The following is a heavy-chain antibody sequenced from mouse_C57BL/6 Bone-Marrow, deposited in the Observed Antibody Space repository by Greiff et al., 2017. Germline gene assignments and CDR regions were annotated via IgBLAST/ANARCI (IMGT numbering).Heavy chain of an antibody. J-gene: IGHJ1*03. CDR1: GYTFTSYW. CDR2: IDPSDSYT. V-gene: IGHV1-69*01. D-gene: IGHD2-4*01. CDR3: ARHYDYDGYFDV. Sequence: VQLQQPGAELVMPGASVKLSCKASGYTFTSYWMHWVKQRTGQGLEWIGEIDPSDSYTNYNQKFKGKSTLTVDKSSSTAYMQLSSLTSEDSAVYYCARHYDYDGYFDVWGTGTTVTVSS.